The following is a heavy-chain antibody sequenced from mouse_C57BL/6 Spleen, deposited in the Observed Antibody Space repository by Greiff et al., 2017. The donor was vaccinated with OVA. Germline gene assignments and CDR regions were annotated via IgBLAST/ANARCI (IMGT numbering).Heavy chain of an antibody. CDR2: IWSGGST. Sequence: VKLVESGPGLVQPSQSLSITCTVSGFSLTSYGVHWVRQSPGKGLEWLGVIWSGGSTDYNAAFISRLSISKDNSKSQVFFKMNSLQADDTAIYYCARNPNSHSHWYFDVWGTGTTVTVSS. V-gene: IGHV2-2*01. D-gene: IGHD3-1*01. CDR3: ARNPNSHSHWYFDV. CDR1: GFSLTSYG. J-gene: IGHJ1*03.